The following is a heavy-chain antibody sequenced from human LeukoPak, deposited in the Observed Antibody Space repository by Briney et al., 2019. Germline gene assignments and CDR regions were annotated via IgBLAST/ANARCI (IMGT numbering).Heavy chain of an antibody. V-gene: IGHV1-46*01. CDR1: GYTFTSYY. D-gene: IGHD5-18*01. Sequence: GASVKVSCKASGYTFTSYYMHWVRQAPGQGLEWMGIINPSGGSTSYAQNFQGRVTLTRDTSTSTVYMEMSSLRSEDTAVYYCARVEGLTATVTDWGQGTLVTVSS. CDR2: INPSGGST. J-gene: IGHJ4*02. CDR3: ARVEGLTATVTD.